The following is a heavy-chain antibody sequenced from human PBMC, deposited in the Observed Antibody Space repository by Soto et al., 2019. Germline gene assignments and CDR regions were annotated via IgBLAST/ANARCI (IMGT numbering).Heavy chain of an antibody. CDR3: AREGDDRHFFFDS. V-gene: IGHV4-4*07. CDR1: GRSMISYY. CDR2: IYTGGNT. D-gene: IGHD3-3*02. Sequence: SETLSLTCNVSGRSMISYYWSWIRQPAGKGLEWIGRIYTGGNTNYNPSLKSRVTMSVDTSKSQFSLSLTSVTAADTAVYYCAREGDDRHFFFDSWGHGTLVTVSS. J-gene: IGHJ4*01.